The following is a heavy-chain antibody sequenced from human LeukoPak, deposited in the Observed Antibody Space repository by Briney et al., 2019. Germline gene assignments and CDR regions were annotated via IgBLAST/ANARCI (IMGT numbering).Heavy chain of an antibody. CDR3: ARGSIAAAGRYFDY. D-gene: IGHD6-13*01. Sequence: GASVKVSCKASGGTFSSYAISWVRQAPGQGLEWMGGIIPIFGTANYAQKFQGRVTITADKSTSTAYMELSSLRSEDTAVYYCARGSIAAAGRYFDYWGQGTLVTVSS. V-gene: IGHV1-69*06. CDR2: IIPIFGTA. CDR1: GGTFSSYA. J-gene: IGHJ4*02.